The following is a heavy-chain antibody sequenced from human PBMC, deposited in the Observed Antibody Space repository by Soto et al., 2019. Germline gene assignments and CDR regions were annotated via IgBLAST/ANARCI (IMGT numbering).Heavy chain of an antibody. Sequence: SETLSLTCTVSGGSISTYYWSWIRQPPGKGLEWIGYIHYRGSTNYNPSLKSRVTMSVDTPKNQFSLKLSSVTAADTAMYYCARGFCTNGVCHYNGMDVWGQGTTVT. CDR3: ARGFCTNGVCHYNGMDV. CDR2: IHYRGST. D-gene: IGHD2-8*01. V-gene: IGHV4-59*01. CDR1: GGSISTYY. J-gene: IGHJ6*02.